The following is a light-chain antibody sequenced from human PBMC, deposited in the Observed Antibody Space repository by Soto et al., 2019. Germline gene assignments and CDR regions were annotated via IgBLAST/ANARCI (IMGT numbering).Light chain of an antibody. J-gene: IGKJ1*01. Sequence: DIQMTQSPSSLSPSVGDRVTITCRASQAISTYLNWYQQKPGKAPKLLIYAASSLQSGVPSRFSGSGSETDFTLTISSLQPEDFATYSCQQNYSTTWTFGQGTKVEIK. CDR2: AAS. V-gene: IGKV1-39*01. CDR1: QAISTY. CDR3: QQNYSTTWT.